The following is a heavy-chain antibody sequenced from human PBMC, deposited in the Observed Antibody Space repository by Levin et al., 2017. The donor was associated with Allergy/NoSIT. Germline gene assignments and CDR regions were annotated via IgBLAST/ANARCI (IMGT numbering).Heavy chain of an antibody. J-gene: IGHJ4*02. Sequence: AASVKVSCKASGYTFTSYYMHWVRQAPGQGLEWMGIINPSGGSTSYAQKFQGRVTMTRDTSTSTVYMELSSLRSEDTAVYYCARDRTFYSGSYWGEFDYWGQGTLVTVSS. V-gene: IGHV1-46*01. CDR3: ARDRTFYSGSYWGEFDY. CDR1: GYTFTSYY. D-gene: IGHD1-26*01. CDR2: INPSGGST.